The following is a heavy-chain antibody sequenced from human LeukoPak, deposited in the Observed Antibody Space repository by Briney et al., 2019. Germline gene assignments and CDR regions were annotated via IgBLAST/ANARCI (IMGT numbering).Heavy chain of an antibody. CDR1: GYTFTGYC. CDR2: INPNSGGT. J-gene: IGHJ6*03. Sequence: ASVKVSCKASGYTFTGYCMHWVRQAPGQGLEWMGWINPNSGGTNYAQKVQGRVTMTRDTSISTAYMDLNRLRSEDTAVYYCARVVAVTGTPVYYMDVWGQGTTVTVSS. V-gene: IGHV1-2*02. CDR3: ARVVAVTGTPVYYMDV. D-gene: IGHD6-19*01.